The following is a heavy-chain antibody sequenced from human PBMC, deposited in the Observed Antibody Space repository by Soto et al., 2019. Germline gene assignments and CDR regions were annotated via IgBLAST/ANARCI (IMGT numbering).Heavy chain of an antibody. V-gene: IGHV3-30*18. CDR1: GFTFSSYG. Sequence: GGSLRLSCAASGFTFSSYGMHWVRQAPGKGLEWVAVISYDGSNKYYADSVKGRFTISRDNSKNTLYLQMNSLRAEDTAVYYCAKVMEAVAIQWLVTFDYWGQGTLVTVSS. J-gene: IGHJ4*02. D-gene: IGHD6-19*01. CDR3: AKVMEAVAIQWLVTFDY. CDR2: ISYDGSNK.